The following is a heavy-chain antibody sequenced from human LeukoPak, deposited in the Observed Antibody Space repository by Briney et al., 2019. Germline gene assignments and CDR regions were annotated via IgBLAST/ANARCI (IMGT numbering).Heavy chain of an antibody. V-gene: IGHV1-8*01. CDR1: GYTFTSYD. Sequence: ASVKVSCKASGYTFTSYDINWLRQATGQGLEWMGWMNPNSGNTGYAQKFQGRVTMTRNTSISTAYMELSSLRSEDTAVYYCARGRSCSSTSCYILRYYYYYMDVWGKGTTVTVSS. CDR3: ARGRSCSSTSCYILRYYYYYMDV. J-gene: IGHJ6*03. CDR2: MNPNSGNT. D-gene: IGHD2-2*02.